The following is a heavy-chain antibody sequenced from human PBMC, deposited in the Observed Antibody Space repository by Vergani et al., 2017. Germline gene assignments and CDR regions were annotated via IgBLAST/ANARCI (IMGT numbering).Heavy chain of an antibody. CDR1: GGSFSGYY. CDR2: INHSGST. D-gene: IGHD3-16*02. J-gene: IGHJ4*02. Sequence: QVQLQQWGAGLLKPSETLSLTCAVYGGSFSGYYWSWIRQPPGKGLEWIGEINHSGSTNYNPSLKSRVTISVDTSKNQFSLKLSSVTAADTAVYYCARGRLRLWELSAFDYWGQGTLVTVSS. V-gene: IGHV4-34*01. CDR3: ARGRLRLWELSAFDY.